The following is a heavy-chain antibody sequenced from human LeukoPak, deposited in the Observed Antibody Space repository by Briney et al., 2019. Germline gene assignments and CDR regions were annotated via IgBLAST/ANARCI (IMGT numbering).Heavy chain of an antibody. CDR3: AKDGCSSTRPTLECRYYFDY. V-gene: IGHV3-30*02. J-gene: IGHJ4*02. CDR1: GFTFSSHG. CDR2: IRYDGSNK. D-gene: IGHD2-2*01. Sequence: GGSLRLSCAASGFTFSSHGMHWVRQAPGKGLEWVAFIRYDGSNKYYADSVKGRFTISRDNSKNTLYLQMNSLRAEDTAVYYCAKDGCSSTRPTLECRYYFDYWGQGTLVTVSS.